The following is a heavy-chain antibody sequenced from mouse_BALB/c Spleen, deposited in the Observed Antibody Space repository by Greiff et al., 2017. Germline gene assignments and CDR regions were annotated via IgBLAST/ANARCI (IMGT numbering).Heavy chain of an antibody. CDR1: GFNIKDTY. J-gene: IGHJ2*01. CDR2: IDPANGNT. D-gene: IGHD2-3*01. CDR3: ARFDGYYVGLDY. V-gene: IGHV14-3*02. Sequence: EVQLQQSGAELVKPGASVKLSCTASGFNIKDTYMHWVKQRPEQGLEWIGRIDPANGNTKYDPKFQGKATITADTSSNTAYLQLSSLTSEDTAVYYCARFDGYYVGLDYWGQGTTLTVSS.